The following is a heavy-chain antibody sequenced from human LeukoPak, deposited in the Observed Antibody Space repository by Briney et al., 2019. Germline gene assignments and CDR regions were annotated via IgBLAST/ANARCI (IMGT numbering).Heavy chain of an antibody. Sequence: GGSLRLSCAASGFTFSSYAMSWVRQAPGKGLEWVSAISGSGGSTYYADSVKGRFTISRDNSKNTLYLQMNSLRAEDTAVYYCARWGRDIVVVPAASSAYYYYYYMDVWGKGTTVTISS. V-gene: IGHV3-23*01. CDR3: ARWGRDIVVVPAASSAYYYYYYMDV. D-gene: IGHD2-2*01. J-gene: IGHJ6*03. CDR2: ISGSGGST. CDR1: GFTFSSYA.